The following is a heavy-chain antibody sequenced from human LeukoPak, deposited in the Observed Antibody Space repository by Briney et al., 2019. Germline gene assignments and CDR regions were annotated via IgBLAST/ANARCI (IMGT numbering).Heavy chain of an antibody. J-gene: IGHJ4*02. D-gene: IGHD1-1*01. CDR3: ASKSGRTGTSFDY. CDR2: IYSGGST. V-gene: IGHV3-66*02. Sequence: PGGSLRLSCAASGFTVRSNYMSWVRQAPGKGLEWVSVIYSGGSTYYADSVKGRFTISRDNSKNTLYLQMNSLRAEDTAVYYCASKSGRTGTSFDYWGQGTLVTVSS. CDR1: GFTVRSNY.